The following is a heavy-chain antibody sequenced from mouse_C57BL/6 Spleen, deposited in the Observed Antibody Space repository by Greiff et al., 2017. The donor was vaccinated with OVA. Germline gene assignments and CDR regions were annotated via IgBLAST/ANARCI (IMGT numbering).Heavy chain of an antibody. J-gene: IGHJ3*01. V-gene: IGHV1-15*01. Sequence: VQRVESGAELVRPGASVTLSCKASGYTFTDYEMHWVKQTPVHGLEWIGAIDPETGGTAYNQKFKGKAILTADKSSSTAYMELRSLTSEDSAVYYCTSYGNYFAWFAYWGQGTLVTVSA. CDR3: TSYGNYFAWFAY. CDR2: IDPETGGT. CDR1: GYTFTDYE. D-gene: IGHD2-1*01.